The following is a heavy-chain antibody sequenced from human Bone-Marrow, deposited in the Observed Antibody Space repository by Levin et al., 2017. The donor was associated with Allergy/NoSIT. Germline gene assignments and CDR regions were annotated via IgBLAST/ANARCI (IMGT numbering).Heavy chain of an antibody. CDR1: GDSISSSDW. CDR3: AKGHSRSYYDSSGYRPWYFDL. V-gene: IGHV4-4*02. D-gene: IGHD3-22*01. Sequence: MPSETLSLTCAVSGDSISSSDWWSWVRQPPGKGLEWLGKISHSGTTNYNPSLKSRVSMSVDQSKNQFSLQLRSVAAADTAVYYCAKGHSRSYYDSSGYRPWYFDLWGGGTLVTVSS. CDR2: ISHSGTT. J-gene: IGHJ2*01.